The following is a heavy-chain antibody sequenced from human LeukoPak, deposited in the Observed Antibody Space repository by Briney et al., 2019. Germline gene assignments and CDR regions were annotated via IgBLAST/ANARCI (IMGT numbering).Heavy chain of an antibody. CDR1: GFTFSSYW. CDR2: INTDGRTT. CDR3: ASLTTVTPTPDDY. D-gene: IGHD4-17*01. Sequence: GGSLRLSCVSSGFTFSSYWMHWVRQAPGKGLVWVSRINTDGRTTTYADSVKGRFTISRDNAKNTLYLQMNSLRAEDTAVYYCASLTTVTPTPDDYWGQGTLVTVSS. V-gene: IGHV3-74*01. J-gene: IGHJ4*02.